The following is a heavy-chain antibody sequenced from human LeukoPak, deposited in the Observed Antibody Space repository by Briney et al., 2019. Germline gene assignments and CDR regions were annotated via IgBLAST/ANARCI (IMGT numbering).Heavy chain of an antibody. CDR1: GAALRIFY. CDR2: IYYTGST. V-gene: IGHV4-59*08. Sequence: KPSETLSLTCTLSGAALRIFYWSCLRHPPGKGLEWIGYIYYTGSTNSNPSLKSRVTVSVDTSKNQFSLKLSSMTAADTAVYYCARLGRSGYEMGGSWFDSWGQGTLVSVSS. J-gene: IGHJ5*01. CDR3: ARLGRSGYEMGGSWFDS. D-gene: IGHD3-3*01.